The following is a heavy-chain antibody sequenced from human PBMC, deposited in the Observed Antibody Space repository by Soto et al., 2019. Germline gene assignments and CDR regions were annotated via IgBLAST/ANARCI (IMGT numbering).Heavy chain of an antibody. Sequence: ASVKVSCKASGYTFTSYAMHWVRQAPGQRLEWMGWINAGNGNTKYSQKFQGRVTITRDTSASTAYMELRSLRSDDTAVYYCARGRSSWYFDYWGQGTLVTVSS. V-gene: IGHV1-3*01. CDR2: INAGNGNT. CDR1: GYTFTSYA. CDR3: ARGRSSWYFDY. J-gene: IGHJ4*02. D-gene: IGHD6-13*01.